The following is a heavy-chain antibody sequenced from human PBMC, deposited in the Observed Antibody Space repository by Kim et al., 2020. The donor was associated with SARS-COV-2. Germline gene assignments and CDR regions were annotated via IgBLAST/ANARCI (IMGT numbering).Heavy chain of an antibody. J-gene: IGHJ4*02. Sequence: ASVKVSCKTSGYIFSKYGISWVRQAPGQGLERMAFISTFNGITHYAQGFQGRVTMTTDTSTNTAYMELRSLRSDDTAVYYCARDARGQLAPAAFDYWGQGTLLTVS. D-gene: IGHD2-2*01. V-gene: IGHV1-18*01. CDR2: ISTFNGIT. CDR3: ARDARGQLAPAAFDY. CDR1: GYIFSKYG.